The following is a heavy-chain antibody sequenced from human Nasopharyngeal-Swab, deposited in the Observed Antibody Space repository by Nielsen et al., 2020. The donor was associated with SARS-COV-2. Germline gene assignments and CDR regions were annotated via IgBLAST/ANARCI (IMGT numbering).Heavy chain of an antibody. Sequence: ESLKISCTVSGGSISSYYWSWIRQPPGKGLEWIGDISYSGSTNYNPSLKSRVTLSLDTSKNQFSLKLSSVTAADTAVHYCARRLRNYWYFDLWGRGTLVTVSS. D-gene: IGHD4-17*01. J-gene: IGHJ2*01. CDR3: ARRLRNYWYFDL. CDR2: ISYSGST. CDR1: GGSISSYY. V-gene: IGHV4-59*01.